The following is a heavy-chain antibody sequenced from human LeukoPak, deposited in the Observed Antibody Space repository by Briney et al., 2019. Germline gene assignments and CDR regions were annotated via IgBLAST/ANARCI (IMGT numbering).Heavy chain of an antibody. J-gene: IGHJ4*02. CDR1: GGTFSSYA. CDR3: ARDRGYDFLTGYLYYFDY. CDR2: IIPIFGTA. V-gene: IGHV1-69*13. Sequence: GASVKVSCKASGGTFSSYAISWVRQAPGQGLEWMGGIIPIFGTANYAQKFQGRVTITADESTSTAYMELSSLRSEDTAVYYCARDRGYDFLTGYLYYFDYWGQGTLVTVSS. D-gene: IGHD3-9*01.